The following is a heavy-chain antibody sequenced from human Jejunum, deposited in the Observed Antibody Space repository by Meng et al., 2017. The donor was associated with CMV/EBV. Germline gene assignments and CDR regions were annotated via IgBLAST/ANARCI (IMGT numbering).Heavy chain of an antibody. J-gene: IGHJ3*01. Sequence: ASGFTFSRHDMIWVRQPPGKGLEWVSSISFTSSFIYYADSVKGRMTISRDNAKNSVYLQMNSLRAEDTAVYYCARASGRDDSFDVWGQGTVVTVSS. CDR3: ARASGRDDSFDV. CDR2: ISFTSSFI. D-gene: IGHD2-21*02. V-gene: IGHV3-21*01. CDR1: GFTFSRHD.